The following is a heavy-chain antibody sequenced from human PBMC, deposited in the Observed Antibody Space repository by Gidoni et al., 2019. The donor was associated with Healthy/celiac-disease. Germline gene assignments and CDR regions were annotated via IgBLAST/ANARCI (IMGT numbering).Heavy chain of an antibody. CDR3: ARDLVTGDVDY. V-gene: IGHV3-53*01. CDR1: GFTVSRNY. D-gene: IGHD3-10*01. Sequence: EVQLVESGGGLIQPGGSLRLYCDASGFTVSRNYMSWVRQAPGQGLEWVSVIYSGGSTYYADSVKGRFTISRDNSKNTLYLQMNSLRAEDTAVYYCARDLVTGDVDYWGQGTLVTVSS. CDR2: IYSGGST. J-gene: IGHJ4*02.